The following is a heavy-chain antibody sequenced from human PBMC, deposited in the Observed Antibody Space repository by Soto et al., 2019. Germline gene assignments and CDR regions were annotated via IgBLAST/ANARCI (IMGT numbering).Heavy chain of an antibody. V-gene: IGHV4-30-4*01. CDR2: IYYSGST. CDR3: ARGLYCSGGSCYSAGTDFDY. D-gene: IGHD2-15*01. Sequence: SETLSLTCTVSGGSISSGDYYWSWIRQPSGKGLEWIGYIYYSGSTYYNPSLKSRVTISVDTSKNQFSLKLSSVTAADTAVYYCARGLYCSGGSCYSAGTDFDYWGQGTLVTVSS. J-gene: IGHJ4*02. CDR1: GGSISSGDYY.